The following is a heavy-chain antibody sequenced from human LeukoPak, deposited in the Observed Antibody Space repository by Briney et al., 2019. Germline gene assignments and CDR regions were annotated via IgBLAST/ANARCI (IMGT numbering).Heavy chain of an antibody. CDR3: SRVTMIVISEYFQH. CDR2: IYYSGST. CDR1: GGSISSSSYY. Sequence: PSETLSLTCTVSGGSISSSSYYWGWIRQPPGKGLEWIGSIYYSGSTYYNPSLKSRVTISVDTSKNQFSLKLSSVTAADTAVYYCSRVTMIVISEYFQHWGQGTLVTVSS. V-gene: IGHV4-39*01. J-gene: IGHJ1*01. D-gene: IGHD3-22*01.